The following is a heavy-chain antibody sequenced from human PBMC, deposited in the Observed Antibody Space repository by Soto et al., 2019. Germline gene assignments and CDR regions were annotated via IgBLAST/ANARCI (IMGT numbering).Heavy chain of an antibody. CDR1: GFSLSTSGMC. V-gene: IGHV2-70*11. D-gene: IGHD2-15*01. CDR3: ARIDVEMAAFDY. CDR2: IDWDDDK. J-gene: IGHJ4*02. Sequence: SGPTLVNPTQTLTLTCTFSGFSLSTSGMCVSWIRQPPGKALEWLARIDWDDDKYYSTSLKTRLTISKDTSKNQVVLTMTNMDPVDTATYYCARIDVEMAAFDYWGQGTLVTVSS.